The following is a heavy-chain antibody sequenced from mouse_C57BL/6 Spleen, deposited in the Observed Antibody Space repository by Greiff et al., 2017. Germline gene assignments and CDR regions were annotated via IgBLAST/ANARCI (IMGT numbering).Heavy chain of an antibody. J-gene: IGHJ4*01. CDR3: ASGLVDYAMDY. V-gene: IGHV1-81*01. Sequence: VQLQQSGAELARPGASVKLSCKASGYTFTSYGISWVKQSPGQGLEWIGELYPRSGNTNYNEKFKGKATLTADKSSSTAYMELRSLTSEDSAVYSCASGLVDYAMDYWGQGTSVTVSS. CDR2: LYPRSGNT. CDR1: GYTFTSYG. D-gene: IGHD1-1*01.